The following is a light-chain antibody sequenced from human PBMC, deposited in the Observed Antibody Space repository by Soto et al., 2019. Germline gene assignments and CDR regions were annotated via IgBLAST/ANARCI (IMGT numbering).Light chain of an antibody. J-gene: IGKJ2*01. CDR3: QQYESLSPGYT. Sequence: DIQMTQSPSSLSASIGDRVTISCQASQGIGNSLAWYQHKPGKAPRLLIYDTFTLETGVPSRFSGSGSGTDFTFTISSLQPEDTSTYYCQQYESLSPGYTFGQGTKLEIK. CDR2: DTF. V-gene: IGKV1-33*01. CDR1: QGIGNS.